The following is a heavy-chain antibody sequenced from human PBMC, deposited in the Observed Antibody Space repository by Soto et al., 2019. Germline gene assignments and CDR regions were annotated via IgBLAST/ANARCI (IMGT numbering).Heavy chain of an antibody. J-gene: IGHJ6*02. V-gene: IGHV3-23*01. Sequence: EVQLLESGGGLVQPGGSLRLSCAASGFTFSSYAMSWVRQAPGKGLEWVSAISGSGGSTYYADSVKGRFTISRDNSKNTLYLKMNSLRDEDTAVYYCANYYYDSSGYYHVGYYYYYGMDVWGQGTTVTVSS. CDR3: ANYYYDSSGYYHVGYYYYYGMDV. D-gene: IGHD3-22*01. CDR2: ISGSGGST. CDR1: GFTFSSYA.